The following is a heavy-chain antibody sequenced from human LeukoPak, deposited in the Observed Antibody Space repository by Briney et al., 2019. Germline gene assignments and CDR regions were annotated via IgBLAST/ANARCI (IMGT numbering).Heavy chain of an antibody. Sequence: PSVTLSLTCAVYGGSFSGYYWTWIRQAPGKGLEWIGEINPSGRISYNPSLKSRLTISVDASKNQFSLNLRSLTAADTAVYYCARGRQEVSMIVVVMTGVSYYLGVWGKGTTVTVS. D-gene: IGHD3-22*01. J-gene: IGHJ6*03. CDR3: ARGRQEVSMIVVVMTGVSYYLGV. V-gene: IGHV4-34*01. CDR2: INPSGRI. CDR1: GGSFSGYY.